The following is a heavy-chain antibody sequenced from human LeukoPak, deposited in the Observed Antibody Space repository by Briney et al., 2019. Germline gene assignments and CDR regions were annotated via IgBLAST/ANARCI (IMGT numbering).Heavy chain of an antibody. D-gene: IGHD3-10*01. CDR1: GFTFSSYT. Sequence: PGGSLRLSCAASGFTFSSYTMNWVRQPPGKGLEWVSDIGTSSTTIYYADSVKGRFTISRDNAKNSLYLQMNSLRAGDTAVYYCARFAAGGPYYYYMDVWGKGTTVTVSS. CDR3: ARFAAGGPYYYYMDV. V-gene: IGHV3-48*01. CDR2: IGTSSTTI. J-gene: IGHJ6*03.